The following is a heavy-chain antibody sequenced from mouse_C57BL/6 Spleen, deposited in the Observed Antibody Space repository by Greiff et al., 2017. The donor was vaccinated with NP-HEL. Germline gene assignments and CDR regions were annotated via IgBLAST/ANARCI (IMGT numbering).Heavy chain of an antibody. Sequence: ESGPGLVKPSQSLSLTCPVTGYSITSGYYWNWIRQFPGNKLEWMGYISYDGSDNYNPSLKNRISITRDTSKNQFFLKLNSVTTEDTATYYCARANWDDAMDYWGQGTSVTVSS. CDR2: ISYDGSD. D-gene: IGHD4-1*01. V-gene: IGHV3-6*01. CDR3: ARANWDDAMDY. CDR1: GYSITSGYY. J-gene: IGHJ4*01.